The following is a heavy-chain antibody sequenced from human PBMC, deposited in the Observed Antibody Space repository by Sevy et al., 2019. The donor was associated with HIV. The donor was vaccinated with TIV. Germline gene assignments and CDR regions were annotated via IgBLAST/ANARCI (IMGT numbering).Heavy chain of an antibody. CDR3: ARYYYDSSGYYLSGYYYYGMDV. V-gene: IGHV5-51*01. CDR2: IYPGDSDT. J-gene: IGHJ6*02. CDR1: GYSFTSYW. Sequence: GESLKISCKGSGYSFTSYWIGWVRQMPGKGLEWMGIIYPGDSDTRYSPSFQGQVTISADKSISTAYLQWSSLKASDTAMYYSARYYYDSSGYYLSGYYYYGMDVWGQGTTVTVSS. D-gene: IGHD3-22*01.